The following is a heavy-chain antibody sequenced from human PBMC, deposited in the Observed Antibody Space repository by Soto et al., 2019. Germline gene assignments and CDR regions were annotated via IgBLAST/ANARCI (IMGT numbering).Heavy chain of an antibody. CDR3: ARASPPPRE. J-gene: IGHJ4*02. V-gene: IGHV1-18*01. Sequence: QVQLVQSGAEVKKPGASVKVSCKASGYTFTSYGISWVRQAPGQGLEWMGWNSAYNGNTNSAQKLQGRVTMTTDTSTRAAYMELRTRGSDDTAVYYCARASPPPREWGQGTLVTVSS. CDR2: NSAYNGNT. CDR1: GYTFTSYG.